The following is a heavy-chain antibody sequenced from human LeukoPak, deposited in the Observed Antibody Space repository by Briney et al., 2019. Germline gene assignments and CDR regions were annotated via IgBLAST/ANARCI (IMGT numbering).Heavy chain of an antibody. Sequence: PGGSLRLSCAASGFTFSNAWMSWVRQAPGKGLEWVGRIKSKTDGGTTDYAAPVKGRFTISRDDSKNTLYLQMNSLKTEDTAVYYCTADAGDYVWGSYLCDYWGQGTLVTVSS. V-gene: IGHV3-15*01. D-gene: IGHD3-16*01. J-gene: IGHJ4*02. CDR3: TADAGDYVWGSYLCDY. CDR1: GFTFSNAW. CDR2: IKSKTDGGTT.